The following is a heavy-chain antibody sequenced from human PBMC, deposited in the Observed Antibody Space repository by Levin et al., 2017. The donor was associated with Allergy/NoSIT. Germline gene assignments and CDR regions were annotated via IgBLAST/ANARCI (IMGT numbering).Heavy chain of an antibody. Sequence: ASVKVSCKASGYTFTSHTMNVMHWVRQAPGQGLEWMGWINTNTGNPTYAQGFIGRFVFSSDSSVNTAYLQIDGLKAEDTAVYYCARGFCSSTTCSERWNFYYYMDVWGAGTTVTVSS. CDR1: GYTFTSHT. J-gene: IGHJ6*03. D-gene: IGHD2-2*01. CDR3: ARGFCSSTTCSERWNFYYYMDV. CDR2: INTNTGNP. V-gene: IGHV7-4-1*01.